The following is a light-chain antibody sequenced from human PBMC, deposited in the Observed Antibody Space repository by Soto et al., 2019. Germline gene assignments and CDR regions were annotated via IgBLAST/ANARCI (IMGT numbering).Light chain of an antibody. J-gene: IGLJ7*01. Sequence: QSVLTQPASVSGSPGQSITISCTGTSSDVGGYNYVSWYQQHSGKAPKIMIYEVSNRPSGVSNRFSGSKSGNTASLTISGLQAEDEADYYCSSYTSSSTVVFGGGTQLTVL. V-gene: IGLV2-14*01. CDR1: SSDVGGYNY. CDR3: SSYTSSSTVV. CDR2: EVS.